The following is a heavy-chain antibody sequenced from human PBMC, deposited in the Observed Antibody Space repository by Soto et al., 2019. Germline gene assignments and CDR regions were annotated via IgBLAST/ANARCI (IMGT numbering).Heavy chain of an antibody. J-gene: IGHJ5*02. CDR2: IYWDDDK. D-gene: IGHD4-17*01. V-gene: IGHV2-5*02. CDR1: GFSLTTSGVG. Sequence: QITLKESGPTLVTPTQTRTLTCTFSGFSLTTSGVGVGWIRQPPGKALEWLAPIYWDDDKRYSPSLKSRLTTTKDTSKNQVVLTMTTMYLADTGTYFCAHRTTTVTWWFDPWGQGNLVTVSS. CDR3: AHRTTTVTWWFDP.